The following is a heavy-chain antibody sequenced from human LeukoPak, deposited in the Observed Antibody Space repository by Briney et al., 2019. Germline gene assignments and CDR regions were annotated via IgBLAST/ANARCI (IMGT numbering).Heavy chain of an antibody. Sequence: GGSLRLSCAASEFTFSAYAMHWVRQAPGKGLEWVAAISYDGSNKYYADSVKGRFTISRDNSKNTLYLQMNSLRAEDTAVYYCAKKIQLWTKLDYWGQGTLVTVSS. CDR2: ISYDGSNK. V-gene: IGHV3-30*18. D-gene: IGHD5-18*01. J-gene: IGHJ4*02. CDR3: AKKIQLWTKLDY. CDR1: EFTFSAYA.